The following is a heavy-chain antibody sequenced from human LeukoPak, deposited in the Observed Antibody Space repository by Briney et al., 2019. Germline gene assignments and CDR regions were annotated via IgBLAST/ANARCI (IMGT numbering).Heavy chain of an antibody. CDR3: ARHFDGPRPEGNSRLKGFGR. V-gene: IGHV4-59*08. Sequence: PSVTLSLTCTVSAVSINSYHWSWLPQPPGKGRVGFGCLYDSGTTYYNPSLKSLAIISMDTSKNQLSLTLRLGTAAQTAVFYSARHFDGPRPEGNSRLKGFGRRGQGTLATV. D-gene: IGHD1-1*01. CDR2: LYDSGTT. J-gene: IGHJ5*02. CDR1: AVSINSYH.